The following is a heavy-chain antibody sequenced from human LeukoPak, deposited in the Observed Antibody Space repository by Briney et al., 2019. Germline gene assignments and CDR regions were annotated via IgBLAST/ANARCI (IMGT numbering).Heavy chain of an antibody. CDR1: GYSISSGYY. Sequence: SETLSLTCAVSGYSISSGYYWGWIRQPPGKGLEWIGSIYHSGSTYYNPSLKSRVTISVDTSKNQFSLKLSSVTAADTAVYYCASSGTRFDYWGQGTLATVSS. CDR3: ASSGTRFDY. CDR2: IYHSGST. D-gene: IGHD6-13*01. V-gene: IGHV4-38-2*01. J-gene: IGHJ4*02.